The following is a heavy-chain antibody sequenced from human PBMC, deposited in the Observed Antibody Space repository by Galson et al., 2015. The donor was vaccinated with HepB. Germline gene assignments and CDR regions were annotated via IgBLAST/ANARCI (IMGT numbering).Heavy chain of an antibody. CDR1: GFTFSSYS. D-gene: IGHD4-11*01. CDR2: IRSSSTTT. V-gene: IGHV3-48*01. Sequence: SLRLSCAASGFTFSSYSMNWVRQAPGKGLEWVSYIRSSSTTTYYADSVKGRFTISRDTAKNLLYLQMNSLRAEDTAVYYCARDQIPDRNYSFNYYGMDVWGQGTTVTVSS. CDR3: ARDQIPDRNYSFNYYGMDV. J-gene: IGHJ6*02.